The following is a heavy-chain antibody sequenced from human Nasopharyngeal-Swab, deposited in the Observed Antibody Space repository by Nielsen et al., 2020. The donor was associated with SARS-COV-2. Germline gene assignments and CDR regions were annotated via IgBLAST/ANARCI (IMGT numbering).Heavy chain of an antibody. J-gene: IGHJ4*02. CDR2: ISYDGGNA. CDR3: AREPPIHYRDPREGDY. Sequence: WIRQPPGKGLEWLAVISYDGGNAFYADSVKGRFTVSRDNSKNTVYLQMISLRPEDTAVYFCAREPPIHYRDPREGDYWGQGTLVTVSS. V-gene: IGHV3-30*03. D-gene: IGHD1-14*01.